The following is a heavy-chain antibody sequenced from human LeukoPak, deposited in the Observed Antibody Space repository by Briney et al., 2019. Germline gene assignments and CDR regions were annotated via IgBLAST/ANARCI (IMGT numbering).Heavy chain of an antibody. J-gene: IGHJ3*02. CDR1: GGSISTYY. CDR3: ARMIGDDAFDI. V-gene: IGHV4-39*01. CDR2: IYYSGTT. D-gene: IGHD3-22*01. Sequence: SETLSLTCTVSGGSISTYYWDWIRQPPGKGLEWIGTIYYSGTTYYNPSLKSRVTISVDTSRNQFSLKLSSVTATDTAVYYCARMIGDDAFDIWGQGTMVTVSS.